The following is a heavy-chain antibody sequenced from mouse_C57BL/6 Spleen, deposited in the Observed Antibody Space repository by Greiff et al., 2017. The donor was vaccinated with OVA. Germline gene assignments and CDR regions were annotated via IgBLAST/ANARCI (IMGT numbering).Heavy chain of an antibody. Sequence: EVKLMESGPELVKPGASVKISCKASGYSFTDYNMNWVKQSNGKSLEWIGVINPNYGTTSYNQKFKGKATLTVDQSSSTAYKQLNSLTSEDSAVYYCARGGFYYYEYYYAMDYWGQGTSVTVSS. D-gene: IGHD1-1*01. CDR3: ARGGFYYYEYYYAMDY. V-gene: IGHV1-39*01. CDR1: GYSFTDYN. J-gene: IGHJ4*01. CDR2: INPNYGTT.